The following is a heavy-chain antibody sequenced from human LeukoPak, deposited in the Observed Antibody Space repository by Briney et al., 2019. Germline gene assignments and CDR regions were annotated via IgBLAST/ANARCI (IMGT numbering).Heavy chain of an antibody. CDR3: AKDPLDLYYYGSGRDYDAFDI. Sequence: PGRSLRLSCAASGLTFRTYSMNWVRQAPGKGLEWVSSISSRSSYISYADSVKGRFTISRDNAKNSLFLQMNSLRAEDTAVYYCAKDPLDLYYYGSGRDYDAFDIWGQGTMVTVSS. CDR1: GLTFRTYS. J-gene: IGHJ3*02. CDR2: ISSRSSYI. D-gene: IGHD3-10*01. V-gene: IGHV3-21*01.